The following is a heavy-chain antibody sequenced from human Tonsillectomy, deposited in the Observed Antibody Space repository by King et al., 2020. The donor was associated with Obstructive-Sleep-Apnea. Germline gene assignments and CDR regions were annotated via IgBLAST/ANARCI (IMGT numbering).Heavy chain of an antibody. CDR3: ARLYSGYDFHY. D-gene: IGHD5-12*01. J-gene: IGHJ4*02. V-gene: IGHV4-59*01. Sequence: QLQESGPGLVKPSETLSLTCTGSGGSISSYFWSWVRQPPGKGLEWIGYIYNSGTTNYNPSLKSRVTISLDTSTNQFSLTLSSVTAADTPVYYGARLYSGYDFHYWGQASLVT. CDR1: GGSISSYF. CDR2: IYNSGTT.